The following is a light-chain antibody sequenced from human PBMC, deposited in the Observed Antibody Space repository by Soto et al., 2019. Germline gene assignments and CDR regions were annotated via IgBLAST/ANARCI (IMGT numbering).Light chain of an antibody. CDR2: GAS. CDR1: QSVSSSY. CDR3: QQYPGYT. J-gene: IGKJ2*01. Sequence: EIVLTQSPGTLSLSPGERATLSCRASQSVSSSYLAWYQQKPGQAPRLLIYGASSRATGIPDRFSGSGSGTDLTLTIRRLEPEDFAVYYCQQYPGYTFGQGTKLEIK. V-gene: IGKV3-20*01.